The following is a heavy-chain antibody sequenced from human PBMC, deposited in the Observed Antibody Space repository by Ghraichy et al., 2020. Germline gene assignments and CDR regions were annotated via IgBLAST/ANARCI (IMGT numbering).Heavy chain of an antibody. Sequence: GGSLRLSCTASGFTFGDYAMSWFRQAPGKGLEWVGFIRSKAYGGTTEYAASVKGRFTISRDDSKSIAYLQMNSLKTEDTAVYYCTRDTEGCFEYSSSRCGMDVWGQGTTVTVSS. J-gene: IGHJ6*02. D-gene: IGHD6-6*01. CDR1: GFTFGDYA. CDR2: IRSKAYGGTT. V-gene: IGHV3-49*03. CDR3: TRDTEGCFEYSSSRCGMDV.